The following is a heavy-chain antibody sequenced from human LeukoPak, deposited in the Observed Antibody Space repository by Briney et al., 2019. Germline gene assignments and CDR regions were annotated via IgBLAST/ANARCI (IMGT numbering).Heavy chain of an antibody. J-gene: IGHJ4*02. CDR3: CTVTDGAFGY. CDR1: GFTFSNAW. V-gene: IGHV3-15*05. CDR2: IKRKSDGGTA. D-gene: IGHD3-10*01. Sequence: PGGSLRLSCAASGFTFSNAWMSWVRQAPGKGLEWVGRIKRKSDGGTADSAAPMKGRFIISRDDSKDMLYLQMNSLEIEDTAVYYCCTVTDGAFGYWGQGTLVTVSS.